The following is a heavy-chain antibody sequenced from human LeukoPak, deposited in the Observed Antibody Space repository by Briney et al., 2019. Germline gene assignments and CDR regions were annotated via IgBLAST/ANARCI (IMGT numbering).Heavy chain of an antibody. CDR2: ISSDGSDT. Sequence: GGSLRLSCAASGFSLSNYWMHWVRQAPGKGLVWVSRISSDGSDTIYADSVKGRFTMSRDNAKNTLYLQMNSLRAEDTAVYYCAKDDSSSQRSFDYWGQGTLVTVSS. CDR3: AKDDSSSQRSFDY. V-gene: IGHV3-74*01. J-gene: IGHJ4*02. D-gene: IGHD6-13*01. CDR1: GFSLSNYW.